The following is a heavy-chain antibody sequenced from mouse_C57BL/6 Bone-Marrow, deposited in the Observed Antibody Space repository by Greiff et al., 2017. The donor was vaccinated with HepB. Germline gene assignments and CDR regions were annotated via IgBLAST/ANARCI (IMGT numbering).Heavy chain of an antibody. Sequence: EVQLQQSGGGLVQPGGSLKLSCAASGFTFSSYTMSWVRQTPEKRLEWVAYITNGGGGTYYPDTVQGRFTISRDNAKNTLYLQMSSLRSDDTAMYYCSRRGGNYGDWHFDVCGAGTTVTVSS. D-gene: IGHD2-1*01. J-gene: IGHJ1*01. CDR2: ITNGGGGT. CDR3: SRRGGNYGDWHFDV. CDR1: GFTFSSYT. V-gene: IGHV5-12-2*01.